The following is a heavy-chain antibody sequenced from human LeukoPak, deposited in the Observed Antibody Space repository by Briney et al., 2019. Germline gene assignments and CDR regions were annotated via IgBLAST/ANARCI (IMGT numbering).Heavy chain of an antibody. J-gene: IGHJ5*02. CDR2: IRSSGTTI. CDR1: GFTFGGSS. CDR3: ARGSCTGGSCYLSERYWFDP. Sequence: PGGSLRLSCAASGFTFGGSSMNWVRQAPGKGLEWVSYIRSSGTTIFYADSVKGRFTISRDNAKNSLYLQMNSLRAEDTAIYYCARGSCTGGSCYLSERYWFDPWGQGTLVTVSS. D-gene: IGHD2-15*01. V-gene: IGHV3-48*04.